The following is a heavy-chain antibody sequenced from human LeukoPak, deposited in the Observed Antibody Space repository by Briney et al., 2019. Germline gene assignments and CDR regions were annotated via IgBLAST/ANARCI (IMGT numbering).Heavy chain of an antibody. Sequence: PGGSLTLSCPASGLTFSTYWIHWVRQAPGKVLVWVSRINSDGGNTVYADSEKRQFTISRDNVKNTVYLEMNSLRAKDAAVYYCAREAYSNYAYDMWGQGTMVSLSS. CDR1: GLTFSTYW. CDR2: INSDGGNT. J-gene: IGHJ3*02. D-gene: IGHD6-13*01. V-gene: IGHV3-74*01. CDR3: AREAYSNYAYDM.